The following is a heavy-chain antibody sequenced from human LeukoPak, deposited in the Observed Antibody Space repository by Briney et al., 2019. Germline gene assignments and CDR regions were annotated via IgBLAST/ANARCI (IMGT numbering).Heavy chain of an antibody. CDR3: ARDSSGYLDY. D-gene: IGHD3-22*01. CDR2: ISYDGSNK. CDR1: GFTFSSYG. J-gene: IGHJ4*02. V-gene: IGHV3-30*03. Sequence: RTGGSLRLSCAASGFTFSSYGMHWVRQAPGKGLEWVAVISYDGSNKYYADSVKGRFTISRDNSKNTLYLQMNSLRAEDTAVYYCARDSSGYLDYWGQGTLVTVSS.